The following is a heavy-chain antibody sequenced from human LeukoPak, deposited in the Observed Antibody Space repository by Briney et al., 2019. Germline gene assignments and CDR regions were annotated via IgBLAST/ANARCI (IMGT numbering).Heavy chain of an antibody. CDR1: GFTFSGPA. CDR2: IRSTANGYAT. J-gene: IGHJ4*02. D-gene: IGHD3-10*01. CDR3: TGNYYGSGSYADFDY. V-gene: IGHV3-73*01. Sequence: GGSLRLSCAASGFTFSGPALHWVRQAWGKGLEGVVRIRSTANGYATAYAASVKGRFTISRDDSKNTAYLQMDSLKTEDTAVYYCTGNYYGSGSYADFDYWGQGTLVTVSS.